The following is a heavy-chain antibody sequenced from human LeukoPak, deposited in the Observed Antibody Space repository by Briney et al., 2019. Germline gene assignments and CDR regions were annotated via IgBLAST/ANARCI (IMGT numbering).Heavy chain of an antibody. Sequence: GASVKVSCKASGYGFSDVYSNWVRQAPGQGLEWMGWINPHSGATNYAQRFQGRVSMDASFDTAYMELSRLTFDDTAVYYCATSSTVTHTRDPWGQGTLVTVSS. D-gene: IGHD4-11*01. J-gene: IGHJ5*02. CDR3: ATSSTVTHTRDP. CDR2: INPHSGAT. CDR1: GYGFSDVY. V-gene: IGHV1-2*02.